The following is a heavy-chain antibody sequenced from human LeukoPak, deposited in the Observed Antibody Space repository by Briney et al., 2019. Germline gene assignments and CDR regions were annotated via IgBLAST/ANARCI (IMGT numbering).Heavy chain of an antibody. CDR3: ARGPDYDILTGPSG. CDR1: GFTFSSYA. Sequence: QPGGSLRLSCAASGFTFSSYAMHWVRQAPGKGLEWVAVISYDGSNKYYADSVKGRFTISRDNSKDTLYLQMSSLRAEDTAVYYCARGPDYDILTGPSGWGQGTLVTVSS. J-gene: IGHJ4*02. CDR2: ISYDGSNK. V-gene: IGHV3-30*04. D-gene: IGHD3-9*01.